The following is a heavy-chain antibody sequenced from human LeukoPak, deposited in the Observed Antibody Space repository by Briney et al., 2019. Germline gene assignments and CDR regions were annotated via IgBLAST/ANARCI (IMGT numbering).Heavy chain of an antibody. Sequence: QPGGSLRLSCFASGFTFRSYWTNWVRQAPGKGLEWVANIKQDGSEKYYVDSVKGRFIISRDNDQNSVYLQMNNLRAEDTAVYYCARDYLAHCGSDCYGAGYWGQGTLVTVSS. D-gene: IGHD2-21*01. CDR1: GFTFRSYW. CDR3: ARDYLAHCGSDCYGAGY. V-gene: IGHV3-7*01. CDR2: IKQDGSEK. J-gene: IGHJ4*02.